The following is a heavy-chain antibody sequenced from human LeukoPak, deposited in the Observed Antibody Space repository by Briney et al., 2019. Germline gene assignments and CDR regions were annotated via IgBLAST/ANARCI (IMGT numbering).Heavy chain of an antibody. Sequence: SGGSLRLSCAASGFTFRTYWMNWLRQAPGKGLEWVANVNQDGSEKYYVDSVKGRFTISKDNAKNSMYLQMNSLRAEDTAVYYCARNDGHFDHWGQGTLVTVSS. J-gene: IGHJ4*02. CDR3: ARNDGHFDH. CDR1: GFTFRTYW. CDR2: VNQDGSEK. V-gene: IGHV3-7*01. D-gene: IGHD5-24*01.